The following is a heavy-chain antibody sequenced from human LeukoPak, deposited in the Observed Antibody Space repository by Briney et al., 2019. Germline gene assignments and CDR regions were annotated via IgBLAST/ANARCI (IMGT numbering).Heavy chain of an antibody. J-gene: IGHJ4*02. CDR2: ISGSGGGT. CDR3: AKRGVVIRVILVGFHKEAYYFDS. CDR1: GITLSNYG. Sequence: PGGSLRLSCVVSGITLSNYGMSWVRQAPGKGLEWVAGISGSGGGTHYADSVKGRFTISRDNPKNTLHLQMNSLRAEDTAVYFCAKRGVVIRVILVGFHKEAYYFDSWGQGALVTVSS. V-gene: IGHV3-23*01. D-gene: IGHD3-22*01.